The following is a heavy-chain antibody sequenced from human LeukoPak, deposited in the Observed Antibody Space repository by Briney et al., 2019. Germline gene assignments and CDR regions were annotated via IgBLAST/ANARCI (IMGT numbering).Heavy chain of an antibody. CDR3: ARVEYYDILTGYSRYCYYYMDV. D-gene: IGHD3-9*01. CDR1: GFTFSSYW. V-gene: IGHV3-74*01. J-gene: IGHJ6*03. CDR2: INSDGSST. Sequence: GGSLRLSCAASGFTFSSYWMHWVRQAPGKGLVWVSRINSDGSSTSYADSVKGRFTISRDNAKNTLYLQMNSLRAEDTAVYYCARVEYYDILTGYSRYCYYYMDVWGKGTTVTVSS.